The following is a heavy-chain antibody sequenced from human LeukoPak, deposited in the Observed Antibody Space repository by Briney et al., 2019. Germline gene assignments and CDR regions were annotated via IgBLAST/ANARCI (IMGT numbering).Heavy chain of an antibody. D-gene: IGHD3-3*01. J-gene: IGHJ4*02. CDR3: ARGSTPSIFGVVTPTRFDY. Sequence: PSETLSLTCAVSGGSFSGYYWSWIRQPPGKGLEWIGEINHSGSTNYNPSLKSRVTISVDTSKNQFPLKLSSVTAADTAVYYCARGSTPSIFGVVTPTRFDYWGQGTLVTVSS. V-gene: IGHV4-34*01. CDR1: GGSFSGYY. CDR2: INHSGST.